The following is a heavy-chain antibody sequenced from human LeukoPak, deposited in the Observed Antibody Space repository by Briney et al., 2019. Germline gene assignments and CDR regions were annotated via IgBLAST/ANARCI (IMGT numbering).Heavy chain of an antibody. Sequence: GGSLRLSCAASGFTFSSYAMSWVRQAPGKGLEWISAISGSGGSTYYADSVKGRFTIFRDNSKNTLYLQMNSLRAEDTAVYYCAKDLSSIAVAVSFDYWGQGTLVTVSS. CDR1: GFTFSSYA. D-gene: IGHD6-19*01. J-gene: IGHJ4*02. V-gene: IGHV3-23*01. CDR2: ISGSGGST. CDR3: AKDLSSIAVAVSFDY.